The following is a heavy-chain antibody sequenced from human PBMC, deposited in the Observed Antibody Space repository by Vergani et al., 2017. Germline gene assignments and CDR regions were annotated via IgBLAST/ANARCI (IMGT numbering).Heavy chain of an antibody. CDR2: ISGSGGNT. J-gene: IGHJ4*02. V-gene: IGHV3-23*01. CDR3: MQAITDH. CDR1: GFTFSSYA. Sequence: EVQLLESGGGLVQPGGSLRLSCAASGFTFSSYAMSWVRQVPGKGLEWVSGISGSGGNTYYANSVKGRFTISRDNSKNTLYLQMNSLRAEDTAVYYCMQAITDHWGQGTLVTVSS.